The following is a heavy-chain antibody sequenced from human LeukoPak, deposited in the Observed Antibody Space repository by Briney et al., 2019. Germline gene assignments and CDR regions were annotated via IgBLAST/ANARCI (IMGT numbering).Heavy chain of an antibody. CDR1: GYKFTTYP. D-gene: IGHD6-19*01. J-gene: IGHJ3*02. V-gene: IGHV7-4-1*02. Sequence: ASVKVSCKASGYKFTTYPLNWVRQAPGQGLEWMGWISTNTGNPTYAQAFTGRFVFSLDTSVNTAFLQINSLKPEDTAVYYCATLPSGWPGERPAIDIWGQGTMVTVSS. CDR2: ISTNTGNP. CDR3: ATLPSGWPGERPAIDI.